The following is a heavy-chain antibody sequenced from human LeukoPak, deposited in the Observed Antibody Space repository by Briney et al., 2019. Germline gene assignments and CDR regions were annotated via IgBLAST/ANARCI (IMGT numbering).Heavy chain of an antibody. CDR2: ISSSSSYI. D-gene: IGHD3-22*01. Sequence: PGGSLRLSCAASGFTFSSYSMNWVRQAPGKGLEWVSSISSSSSYIYYADSVKGRFTISRDNAKNSLYLQMNSLRAEDTAVYYCARCTHYYYDSSGTLVDWGQGTLVTVSS. CDR3: ARCTHYYYDSSGTLVD. J-gene: IGHJ4*02. CDR1: GFTFSSYS. V-gene: IGHV3-21*01.